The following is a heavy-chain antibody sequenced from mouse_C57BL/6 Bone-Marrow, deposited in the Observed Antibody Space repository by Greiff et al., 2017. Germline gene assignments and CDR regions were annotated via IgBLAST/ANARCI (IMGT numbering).Heavy chain of an antibody. CDR2: ISYDGSN. Sequence: EVQLQESGPGLVKPSQSLSLTCSVTGYSITSGYYWNWIRQFPGNKLEWMGYISYDGSNNYNPSLKNRISITRDTSENQFFLKLNSVTTEDTATYYCARVGTTDYWGQGTTLTVSS. CDR1: GYSITSGYY. D-gene: IGHD2-3*01. CDR3: ARVGTTDY. V-gene: IGHV3-6*01. J-gene: IGHJ2*01.